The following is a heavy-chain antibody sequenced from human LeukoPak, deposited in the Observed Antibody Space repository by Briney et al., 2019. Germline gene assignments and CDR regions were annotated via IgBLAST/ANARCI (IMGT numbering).Heavy chain of an antibody. D-gene: IGHD3-9*01. J-gene: IGHJ4*02. CDR1: GFTFSSYW. CDR2: IKQDGSEK. CDR3: AREGYDILTGYYPLDY. V-gene: IGHV3-7*01. Sequence: PGGSLRLSCAASGFTFSSYWMSWVRQAPGKGLEWVANIKQDGSEKYYVDSVKGRFTISRDNAKNSLYLQMNSLRAEDTAVYYCAREGYDILTGYYPLDYWGQGTLVTVSS.